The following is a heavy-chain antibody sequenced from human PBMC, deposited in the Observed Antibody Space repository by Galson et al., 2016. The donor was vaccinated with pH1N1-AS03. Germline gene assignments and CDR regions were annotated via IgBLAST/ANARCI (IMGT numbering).Heavy chain of an antibody. Sequence: SVKVSCKASGYTLTRYYMHWVRQAPGQGLEWMGIIDPSGGPTTYAPKFQGRITITTDTSTSTVYMELSGLSSEDTAVYYCARGLTYHFGSGSVFWGQGTLVTVSS. CDR1: GYTLTRYY. J-gene: IGHJ4*02. CDR2: IDPSGGPT. CDR3: ARGLTYHFGSGSVF. D-gene: IGHD3-10*01. V-gene: IGHV1-46*01.